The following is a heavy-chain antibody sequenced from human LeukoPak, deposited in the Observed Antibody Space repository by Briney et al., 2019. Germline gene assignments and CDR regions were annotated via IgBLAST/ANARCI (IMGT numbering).Heavy chain of an antibody. V-gene: IGHV4-59*12. J-gene: IGHJ4*02. D-gene: IGHD3-3*01. CDR2: IYYSGST. CDR1: GGSISSYY. Sequence: NPSETLSLTCTVSGGSISSYYWSWIRQPPGKGLEWIGSIYYSGSTYYNPSLKSRVTISVDTSKNQFSLKLSSVTAADTAVYYCAREPYYDFWSGYFDYWGQGTLVTVSS. CDR3: AREPYYDFWSGYFDY.